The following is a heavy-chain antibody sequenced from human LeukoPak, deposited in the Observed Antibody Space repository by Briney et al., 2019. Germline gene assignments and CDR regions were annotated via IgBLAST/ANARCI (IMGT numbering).Heavy chain of an antibody. Sequence: PGGSLRLSSAASGFTFSSYAMHWVRQAPGKGLEYVSAISSNGGSTYYANSVKGRFTISRDNSKNTLYLQMGSLRAEDMAVYYCARSDSSSWYSGWFDPWGQGTLVTVSS. CDR2: ISSNGGST. D-gene: IGHD6-13*01. CDR3: ARSDSSSWYSGWFDP. J-gene: IGHJ5*02. CDR1: GFTFSSYA. V-gene: IGHV3-64*01.